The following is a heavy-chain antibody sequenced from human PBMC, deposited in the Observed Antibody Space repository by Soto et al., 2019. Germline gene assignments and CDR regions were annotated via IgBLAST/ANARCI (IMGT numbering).Heavy chain of an antibody. Sequence: QVQLVQSGAEVRKPGASVTVSCRSSGDSFNDYYIHWVRQAPGQGLEWLGWINPNSGVTKYAQKFQGSGSMTTDTSTRTVYMRLSRLRSDDAADYYWARESGGATATFDYYYYYMDVWGTGTTVTVS. J-gene: IGHJ6*03. V-gene: IGHV1-2*04. CDR2: INPNSGVT. CDR3: ARESGGATATFDYYYYYMDV. D-gene: IGHD5-12*01. CDR1: GDSFNDYY.